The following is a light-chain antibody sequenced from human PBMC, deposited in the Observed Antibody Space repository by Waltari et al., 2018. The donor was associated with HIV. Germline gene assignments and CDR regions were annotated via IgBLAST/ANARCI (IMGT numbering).Light chain of an antibody. V-gene: IGKV4-1*01. CDR2: WAS. CDR3: QQYYDTPYT. J-gene: IGKJ2*01. Sequence: DIVVTQSPDSLAVSLGERATINCKSSQSILSTAGNRHDLAWYQQRPGQAPNLLIYWASTRESGVPDRFSGSGSGTDFTLTINSLQAEDVAVYYCQQYYDTPYTFGQGTKLDI. CDR1: QSILSTAGNRHD.